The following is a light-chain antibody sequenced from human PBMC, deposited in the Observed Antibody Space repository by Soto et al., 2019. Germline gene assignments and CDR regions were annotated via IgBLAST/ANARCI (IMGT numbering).Light chain of an antibody. CDR3: SSYTSISRYV. CDR1: SSDVGKYDR. J-gene: IGLJ1*01. Sequence: QSVLTQPPSVSGSPGQSVTISCTGTSSDVGKYDRVSWYQQPPGTAPKLIIYEVTNRPSGVPARFSGSKSGNTASLTISGLQAEDEADYYCSSYTSISRYVFGAGTKLTVL. CDR2: EVT. V-gene: IGLV2-18*02.